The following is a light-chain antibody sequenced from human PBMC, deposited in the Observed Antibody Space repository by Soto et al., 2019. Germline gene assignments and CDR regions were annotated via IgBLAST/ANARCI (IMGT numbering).Light chain of an antibody. CDR3: AAWDDSLNGPV. CDR2: SNN. CDR1: SSNIGSNT. Sequence: QSVLTQPPSASGTPGQRVTISCSGSSSNIGSNTVNWYQQLPGTAPTLLIYSNNQRPSGVPDRFSGSKSGTSASLAISGLQSEDEADYYCAAWDDSLNGPVFGGGTTLTVL. J-gene: IGLJ2*01. V-gene: IGLV1-44*01.